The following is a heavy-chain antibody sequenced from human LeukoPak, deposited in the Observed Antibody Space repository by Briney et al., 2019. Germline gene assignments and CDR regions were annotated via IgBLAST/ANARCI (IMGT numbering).Heavy chain of an antibody. CDR3: ARILPPDVFDI. J-gene: IGHJ3*02. CDR1: GFTVSSNY. Sequence: GGSLRLSCAASGFTVSSNYISWVRQAPGKGLEWGSVIYSGGSTYYADSVKGRFTISRDNSKNTLFLQMTSLRADDTAVYYCARILPPDVFDIWGQGTMVTVSS. V-gene: IGHV3-53*01. CDR2: IYSGGST.